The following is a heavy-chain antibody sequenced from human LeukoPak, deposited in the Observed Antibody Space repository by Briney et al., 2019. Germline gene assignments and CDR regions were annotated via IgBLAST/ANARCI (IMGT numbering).Heavy chain of an antibody. CDR3: AQGGHDFNPFYY. CDR1: GFTFSTYA. J-gene: IGHJ4*01. V-gene: IGHV3-23*01. CDR2: IKGGGGDP. Sequence: GGSLRLSCAASGFTFSTYAMGWVRQAPGEGLEWVSSIKGGGGDPFYANSVRGRFTISRDKSKNTLYLQLNSLRPEDTAVYFCAQGGHDFNPFYYWGHGTLVTVSS. D-gene: IGHD2-21*02.